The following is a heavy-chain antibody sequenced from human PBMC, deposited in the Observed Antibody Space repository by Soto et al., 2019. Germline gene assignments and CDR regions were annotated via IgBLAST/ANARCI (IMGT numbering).Heavy chain of an antibody. CDR2: INGDGSSI. CDR1: GFPFSSYW. V-gene: IGHV3-74*03. CDR3: TRRGCSTTGCYFN. D-gene: IGHD2-2*01. J-gene: IGHJ4*02. Sequence: GGSLRLSCAASGFPFSSYWMHWVRQAPGKGLVWVSRINGDGSSITYADSVKGRITISRDNAKNTLYLQMNSLGAEDAAVYYCTRRGCSTTGCYFNWGRGTLVTVSS.